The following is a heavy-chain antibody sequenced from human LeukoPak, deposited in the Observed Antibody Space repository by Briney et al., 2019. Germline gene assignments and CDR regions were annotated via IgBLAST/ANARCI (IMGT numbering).Heavy chain of an antibody. CDR3: VRDSGIAAGFDP. Sequence: GASVPETFQLSAHTSTGDYVHWVRQAPGQGLEWMGWINPNSGGTNYAQKFQGRVTMTRDTSISTAYMELSRLRSDDPAVYFCVRDSGIAAGFDPGGDGTLFTVFS. CDR1: AHTSTGDY. CDR2: INPNSGGT. D-gene: IGHD6-13*01. J-gene: IGHJ5*02. V-gene: IGHV1-2*02.